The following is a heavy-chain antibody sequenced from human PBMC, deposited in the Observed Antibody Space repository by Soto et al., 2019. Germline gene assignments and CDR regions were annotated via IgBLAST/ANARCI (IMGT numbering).Heavy chain of an antibody. CDR3: ARDQYSGSSWYYYYYGMDV. CDR2: ISAYNGNT. Sequence: QVQLVQSGAEVKKPGASVKVSCKASGYTFTSYGISWVRQAPGQGLEWMGWISAYNGNTNYAQKLQGRVTMTTDTSMSTAYIALRSLRSNDTAVYYCARDQYSGSSWYYYYYGMDVWGQGTTVTVSS. V-gene: IGHV1-18*04. J-gene: IGHJ6*02. CDR1: GYTFTSYG. D-gene: IGHD6-13*01.